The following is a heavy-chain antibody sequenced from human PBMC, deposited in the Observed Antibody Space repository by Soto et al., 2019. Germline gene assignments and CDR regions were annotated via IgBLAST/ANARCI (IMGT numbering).Heavy chain of an antibody. J-gene: IGHJ4*02. Sequence: GGSLRLSCAASGFTLSSYSMNWVRQAPGKGLEWVSYISSSSSTIYYADSVKGRFTISRDNAKNSLYLRMNSLRDEDTAVYYCARGPPYGNWNFDYWGQGTLVTVSS. V-gene: IGHV3-48*02. CDR3: ARGPPYGNWNFDY. CDR1: GFTLSSYS. D-gene: IGHD1-1*01. CDR2: ISSSSSTI.